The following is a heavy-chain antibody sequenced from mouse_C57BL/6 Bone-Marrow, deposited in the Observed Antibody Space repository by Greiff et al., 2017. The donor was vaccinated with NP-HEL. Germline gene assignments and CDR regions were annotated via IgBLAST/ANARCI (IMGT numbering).Heavy chain of an antibody. J-gene: IGHJ2*01. D-gene: IGHD2-3*01. Sequence: EVNLVESGGGLVQPGGSLSLSCAASGFTFTDYYMSWVRQPPGKALEWLGFIRNKANGYTTEYSASVKGRFTISRDNSQSILYLQMNALRAEDSATYYCARSRWLPYYFDYWGQGTTLTVSS. CDR2: IRNKANGYTT. CDR1: GFTFTDYY. V-gene: IGHV7-3*01. CDR3: ARSRWLPYYFDY.